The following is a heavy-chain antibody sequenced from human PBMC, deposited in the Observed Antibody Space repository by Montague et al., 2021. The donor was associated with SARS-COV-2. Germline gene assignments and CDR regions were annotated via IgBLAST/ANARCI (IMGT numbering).Heavy chain of an antibody. CDR2: MYNSRST. CDR1: GGSISAYY. CDR3: AREGIPTPGCEGKFSHDHGLDV. Sequence: SETLSLTCTVSGGSISAYYWSWIRQPPGKGLEWIAYMYNSRSTNYNPSLKSRVSISVDTSKSQFSLKLTSVTAADTAVYYCAREGIPTPGCEGKFSHDHGLDVWGQGTMVTVSS. V-gene: IGHV4-59*13. D-gene: IGHD1-14*01. J-gene: IGHJ6*02.